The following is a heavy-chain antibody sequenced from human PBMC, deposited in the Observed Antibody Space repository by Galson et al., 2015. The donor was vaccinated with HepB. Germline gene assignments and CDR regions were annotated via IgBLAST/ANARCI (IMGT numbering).Heavy chain of an antibody. Sequence: SVKVSCKASGYTFTSYYMHWVRQAPGQGLEWMGIINPSGGSTSYAQKFQGRVTMTRDTSTSTVYMELSSLRSGDTAVYYCATAPTSYSSGWYLFDYWGQGTLVTVSS. V-gene: IGHV1-46*03. J-gene: IGHJ4*02. CDR1: GYTFTSYY. CDR3: ATAPTSYSSGWYLFDY. CDR2: INPSGGST. D-gene: IGHD6-19*01.